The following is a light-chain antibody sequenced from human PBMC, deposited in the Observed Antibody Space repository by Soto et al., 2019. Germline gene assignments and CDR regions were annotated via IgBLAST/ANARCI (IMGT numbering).Light chain of an antibody. J-gene: IGLJ1*01. Sequence: QSALTQPASVSGSPGQSITISCTGTSSDVGNYNYVYWYQQHPGKAPKLMIYEVSNRPSGVSNRFSGSKSANTASLTISGLQAEDEADYYCSSYTTAHTYVFGTGTKVTVL. V-gene: IGLV2-14*01. CDR1: SSDVGNYNY. CDR3: SSYTTAHTYV. CDR2: EVS.